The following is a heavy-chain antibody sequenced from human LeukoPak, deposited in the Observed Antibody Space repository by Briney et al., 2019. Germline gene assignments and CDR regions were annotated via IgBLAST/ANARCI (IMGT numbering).Heavy chain of an antibody. V-gene: IGHV3-23*01. Sequence: GGSLRLSCAASGFTFTNHAMSWVRQAPGKGLQWIAVISVGGRTTEYADSVKGRVTVSRDHYMNTLSLHMDSPRVEDTAIYYCAKNVVFTRYFDSWGQGTLVTVSS. CDR1: GFTFTNHA. J-gene: IGHJ4*02. CDR2: ISVGGRTT. CDR3: AKNVVFTRYFDS. D-gene: IGHD2-15*01.